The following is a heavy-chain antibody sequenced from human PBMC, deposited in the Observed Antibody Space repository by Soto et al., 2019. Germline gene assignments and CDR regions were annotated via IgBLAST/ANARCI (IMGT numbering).Heavy chain of an antibody. J-gene: IGHJ5*02. CDR1: GFTFSSYW. D-gene: IGHD3-3*01. Sequence: EVQLVESGGGLVQPGGSLRLSCAASGFTFSSYWMSWVRQAPGKGLEWVANIKQDGSEKYYVDSVKSRFTISRDNAKNSLYLQMNSLRAEDTAVYYCARAEDFWSGYRPNWFDPWGQGTLVTVSS. CDR2: IKQDGSEK. V-gene: IGHV3-7*03. CDR3: ARAEDFWSGYRPNWFDP.